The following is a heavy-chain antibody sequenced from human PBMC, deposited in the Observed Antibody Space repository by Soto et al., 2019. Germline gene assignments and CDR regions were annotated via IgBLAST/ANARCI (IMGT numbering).Heavy chain of an antibody. CDR3: ATIKLGINLLDY. CDR2: IYYSGST. D-gene: IGHD1-20*01. Sequence: QVQLQESGPGLVKPSQTLSITCTVSGGSISSGDYYRSWIRQPPGKGLEWIGYIYYSGSTYYNPSPLSRVTISVDTSLIHFPPTLRSATAADTAVYYWATIKLGINLLDYWGQRTLITVSS. V-gene: IGHV4-30-4*01. CDR1: GGSISSGDYY. J-gene: IGHJ4*02.